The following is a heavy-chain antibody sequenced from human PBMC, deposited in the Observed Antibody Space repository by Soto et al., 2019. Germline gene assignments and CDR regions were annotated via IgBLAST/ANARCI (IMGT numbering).Heavy chain of an antibody. D-gene: IGHD6-19*01. CDR2: ISSSSSYT. CDR3: ARTVIAVAATFDY. J-gene: IGHJ4*02. CDR1: GFTFSDYY. V-gene: IGHV3-11*06. Sequence: GGSLRLSCAASGFTFSDYYMSWIRQAPGKGLEWVSYISSSSSYTNYADSVKGRFTISRDNAKNSLYLQMNSLRAEDTAVYYCARTVIAVAATFDYWGQGTLVTVSS.